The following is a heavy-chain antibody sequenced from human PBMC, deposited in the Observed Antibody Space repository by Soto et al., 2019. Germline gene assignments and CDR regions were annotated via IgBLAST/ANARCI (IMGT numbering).Heavy chain of an antibody. CDR3: AGELWGYSSGWY. CDR2: ISSSSSYI. CDR1: GFTFSSYS. V-gene: IGHV3-21*01. D-gene: IGHD6-19*01. J-gene: IGHJ4*02. Sequence: EVQLVESGGGLVKPGGSLRLSCAASGFTFSSYSMNWVRQAPGKGLEWVSSISSSSSYIYYADSVKGRFTISRDNAKNSLDLQMNSLGAEDTAVYDCAGELWGYSSGWYWGQGTLVTVSS.